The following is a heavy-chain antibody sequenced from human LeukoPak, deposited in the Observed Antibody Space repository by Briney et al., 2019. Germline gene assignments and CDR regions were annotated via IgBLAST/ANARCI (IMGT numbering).Heavy chain of an antibody. Sequence: ASVKVSCKASGYTFTGYYMHWVRQAPGQGLEWMGRINPNSGGTNYAKKFQGRVTMTRDTSISTAYMELSRLRSDDTAVYYCATDLSSGSYYQDYYFDYWGQGTLVTVSS. V-gene: IGHV1-2*06. CDR3: ATDLSSGSYYQDYYFDY. J-gene: IGHJ4*02. CDR1: GYTFTGYY. CDR2: INPNSGGT. D-gene: IGHD3-10*01.